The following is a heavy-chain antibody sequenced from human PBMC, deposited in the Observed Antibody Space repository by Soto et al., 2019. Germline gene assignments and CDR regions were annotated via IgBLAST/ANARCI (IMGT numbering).Heavy chain of an antibody. V-gene: IGHV4-34*01. Sequence: LSLTCAVYGGSFSGYYWSWIRQPPGKGLEWIGEINHSGSTNYNPSLKSRVTISVDTSKNQFSLKLSSVTAADTAVYYCARAYSRRPDARDFDYWGQGTLVTVSS. CDR2: INHSGST. D-gene: IGHD6-13*01. J-gene: IGHJ4*02. CDR3: ARAYSRRPDARDFDY. CDR1: GGSFSGYY.